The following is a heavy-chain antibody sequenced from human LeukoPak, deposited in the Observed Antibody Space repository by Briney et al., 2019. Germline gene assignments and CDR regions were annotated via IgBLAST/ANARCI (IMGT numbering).Heavy chain of an antibody. D-gene: IGHD3-22*01. CDR2: IFRTGST. V-gene: IGHV4-39*07. CDR1: GGSIDSSSYY. CDR3: ARLTGYMIEDYFDY. J-gene: IGHJ4*02. Sequence: ASETLSLTCAVSGGSIDSSSYYWGWIRQPPGKGLEWIGSIFRTGSTYYSASLKSRVTISVDTSKNQFSLKLRSVTAADTAVYYCARLTGYMIEDYFDYWGQGTLVTVSS.